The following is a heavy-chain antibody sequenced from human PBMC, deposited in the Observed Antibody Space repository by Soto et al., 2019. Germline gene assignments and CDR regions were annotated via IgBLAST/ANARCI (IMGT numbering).Heavy chain of an antibody. CDR2: ISAYNGNT. CDR1: GYTFTSYG. J-gene: IGHJ4*02. V-gene: IGHV1-18*01. Sequence: ASVKVSCKASGYTFTSYGISWVRQAPGQGLEWMGWISAYNGNTNYAQKLQGRVTMTTDTSTSTAYMELRSLRSDDTAVYYCARDTRKFWGGYLSGVDYGGQETLVTVSS. CDR3: ARDTRKFWGGYLSGVDY. D-gene: IGHD3-3*01.